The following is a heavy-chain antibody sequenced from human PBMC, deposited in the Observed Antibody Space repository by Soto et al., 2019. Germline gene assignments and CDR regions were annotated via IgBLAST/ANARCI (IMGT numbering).Heavy chain of an antibody. V-gene: IGHV3-30*18. D-gene: IGHD6-13*01. Sequence: GGTLTLSCAASGCTFSSYGMHWVRQDPGKGLECVSVRSYDGRTKYYADAVKGRFTISRDNSKDTLYLQMNSLRAEDTAVYYCAKIRQQLVHYYYYGMDVWGQGTTVTVSS. CDR3: AKIRQQLVHYYYYGMDV. J-gene: IGHJ6*02. CDR2: RSYDGRTK. CDR1: GCTFSSYG.